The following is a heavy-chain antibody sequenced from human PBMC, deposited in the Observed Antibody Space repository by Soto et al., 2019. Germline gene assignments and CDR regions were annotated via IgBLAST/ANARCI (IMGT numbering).Heavy chain of an antibody. CDR3: AKDTGESSSFWYYYYMDV. CDR1: GFTFSSYG. Sequence: GGSLRLSCAASGFTFSSYGMHWVRQAPGKGLEWVAVIWYDGSNKYYADSVKGRFTISRDNSKNTLYLQMNSLRAEDTAVYYCAKDTGESSSFWYYYYMDVWGKGTTVTVSS. V-gene: IGHV3-33*06. CDR2: IWYDGSNK. J-gene: IGHJ6*03. D-gene: IGHD6-6*01.